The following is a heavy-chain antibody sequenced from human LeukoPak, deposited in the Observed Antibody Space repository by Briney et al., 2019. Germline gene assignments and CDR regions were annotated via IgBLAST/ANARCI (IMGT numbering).Heavy chain of an antibody. CDR1: GYTFTGYY. Sequence: ASVKVSCKASGYTFTGYYMHWVRQAPGQGLEWMGRINPNSGGTNYAQKFQGRVTMTRDTSISTAYMELSRLRSDDTAVYYCARDTHSRFLEWFVWGQGTLDTVSS. D-gene: IGHD3-3*01. CDR2: INPNSGGT. CDR3: ARDTHSRFLEWFV. V-gene: IGHV1-2*06. J-gene: IGHJ4*02.